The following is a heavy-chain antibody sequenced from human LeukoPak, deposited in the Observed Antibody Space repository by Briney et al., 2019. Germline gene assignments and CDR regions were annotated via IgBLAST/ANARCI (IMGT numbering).Heavy chain of an antibody. V-gene: IGHV4-59*01. CDR3: ARDYYDSSGYRVRHYFDY. D-gene: IGHD3-22*01. Sequence: SETLSLTCTVSGGSISSYYWSWIRQPPGKGLEWIGYIYYSGSTNYNPSLKSRVTISVDTSKNQFSLKLSSVTAADTAVYYCARDYYDSSGYRVRHYFDYWGQGTLVTVSS. CDR1: GGSISSYY. CDR2: IYYSGST. J-gene: IGHJ4*02.